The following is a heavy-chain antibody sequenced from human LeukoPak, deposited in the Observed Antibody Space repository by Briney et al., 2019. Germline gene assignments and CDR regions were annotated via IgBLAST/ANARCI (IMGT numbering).Heavy chain of an antibody. CDR2: IIPIFGIA. D-gene: IGHD1-14*01. CDR3: ARDSTGTSESDY. V-gene: IGHV1-69*04. Sequence: SVKVSCKASGGTFSSYVISWVRQAPGQGLEWMGRIIPIFGIANYAQKFQGRVTITADKSTSTAYMELSSLRSEDTAVYYCARDSTGTSESDYWGQGTLVTVSS. J-gene: IGHJ4*02. CDR1: GGTFSSYV.